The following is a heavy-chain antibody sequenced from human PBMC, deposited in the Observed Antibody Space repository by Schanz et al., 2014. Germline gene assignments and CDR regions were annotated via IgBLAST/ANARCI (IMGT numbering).Heavy chain of an antibody. Sequence: EVQLVESGGGLVQPGGSLRLSCAASGFTFSCCAMSWVRLAPGRGLEWVSSISSTSTYLYYADSVKGRFTISRDSARNSLYLQMSSLRAEDTAVYYCARGTPFLCDYWGQGTLVTVSS. CDR3: ARGTPFLCDY. V-gene: IGHV3-21*01. CDR1: GFTFSCCA. J-gene: IGHJ4*02. CDR2: ISSTSTYL. D-gene: IGHD3-16*01.